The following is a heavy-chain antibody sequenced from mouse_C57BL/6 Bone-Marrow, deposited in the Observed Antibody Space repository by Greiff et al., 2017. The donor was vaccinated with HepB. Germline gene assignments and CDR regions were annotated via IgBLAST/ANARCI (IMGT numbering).Heavy chain of an antibody. CDR1: GFTFSSYA. Sequence: EVKLVESGGGLVKPGGSLKLSCAASGFTFSSYAMSWVRQTPEKRLEWVATISDGGSYTYYPDNVKGRFTISRDNAKNNLYLQMSHLKSEDTAMYYCARDEMGVYYFDYWGQGTTLTVSS. J-gene: IGHJ2*01. D-gene: IGHD2-3*01. CDR2: ISDGGSYT. CDR3: ARDEMGVYYFDY. V-gene: IGHV5-4*01.